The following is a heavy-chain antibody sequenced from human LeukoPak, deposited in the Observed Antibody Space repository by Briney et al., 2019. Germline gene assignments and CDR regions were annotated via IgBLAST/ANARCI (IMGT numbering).Heavy chain of an antibody. V-gene: IGHV4-59*01. CDR3: ARGMADTYSSSWYVDPFDY. D-gene: IGHD6-13*01. J-gene: IGHJ4*02. CDR2: IYYSGST. Sequence: SETLSLTCTVSGGSISSYYWSWVRQPPGKGLEWIGYIYYSGSTNYNPSLKSRVTISVDTSKNQFSLKLSSVTAADTAVYYCARGMADTYSSSWYVDPFDYWGQGTLVTVSS. CDR1: GGSISSYY.